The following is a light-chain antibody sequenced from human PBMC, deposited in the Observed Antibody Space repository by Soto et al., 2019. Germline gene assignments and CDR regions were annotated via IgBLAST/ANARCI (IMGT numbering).Light chain of an antibody. CDR2: DAS. CDR1: QDITTY. J-gene: IGKJ5*01. CDR3: QHFDNFPIT. V-gene: IGKV1-33*01. Sequence: DIQLTQSPSFLSASVGDKVTFTCQASQDITTYLNWYQQKPGTAPKRLIFDASSLKTGVPSRFSGSGSGTHFTLVISSLQPEDVAMYYCQHFDNFPITFGQGTRLE.